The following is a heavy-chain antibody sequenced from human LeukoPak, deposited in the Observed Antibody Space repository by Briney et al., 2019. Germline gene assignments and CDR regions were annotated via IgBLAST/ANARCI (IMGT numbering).Heavy chain of an antibody. Sequence: ASVKVSCKASEYTFTSYDINWVRQATGQGLEWMGWMNPNSGNTGYAQKFQGRVTMTRNTSISTAYMELSSLRSEDTAVYYCARAVRVRGVITYYFDYWGQGTLVTVSS. CDR1: EYTFTSYD. J-gene: IGHJ4*02. V-gene: IGHV1-8*01. CDR3: ARAVRVRGVITYYFDY. D-gene: IGHD3-10*01. CDR2: MNPNSGNT.